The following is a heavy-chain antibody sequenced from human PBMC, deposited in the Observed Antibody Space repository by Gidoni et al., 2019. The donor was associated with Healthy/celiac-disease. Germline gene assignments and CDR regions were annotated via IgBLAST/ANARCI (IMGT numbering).Heavy chain of an antibody. CDR3: AGGDPTDWYFDL. V-gene: IGHV3-13*05. CDR2: SGTAGDP. J-gene: IGHJ2*01. CDR1: GFTFSSYD. D-gene: IGHD2-21*02. Sequence: VQLAESGGGLVPPGGSLGLSCADPGFTFSSYDMHWVRQATGKGLEWVSASGTAGDPYYPGSVKGRFTISRENAKNSLYLQMNSLRAGDTAVYYSAGGDPTDWYFDLWGRGTLVTVSS.